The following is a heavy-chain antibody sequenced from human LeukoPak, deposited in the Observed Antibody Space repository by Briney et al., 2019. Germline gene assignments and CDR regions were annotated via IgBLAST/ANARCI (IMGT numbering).Heavy chain of an antibody. CDR3: ARDRDYGGFDY. Sequence: PGGSLRLSCAASGFTDSSNYMSWVRHAPGRGLEWVSVIYSGGSTYCAESVKGRITISSVNSKNTFYLQMSSLRAEDTAVYYCARDRDYGGFDYWGQGTLVTVSS. CDR2: IYSGGST. J-gene: IGHJ4*02. CDR1: GFTDSSNY. V-gene: IGHV3-53*01. D-gene: IGHD4-23*01.